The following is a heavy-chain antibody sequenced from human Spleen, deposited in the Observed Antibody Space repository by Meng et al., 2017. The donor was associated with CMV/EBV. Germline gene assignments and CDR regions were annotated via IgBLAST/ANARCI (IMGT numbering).Heavy chain of an antibody. J-gene: IGHJ5*02. CDR3: ARGNTAMVWGQPAPPGGFDP. Sequence: SQTLSLTCAVYGGSFSGYYWSWIRQPPGKGLEWIGEINHSGSTNYNPSLKSRVTISVDTSKNQFSLKLSSVTAADTAVYYCARGNTAMVWGQPAPPGGFDPWCQGTLVTVSS. D-gene: IGHD5-18*01. CDR2: INHSGST. CDR1: GGSFSGYY. V-gene: IGHV4-34*01.